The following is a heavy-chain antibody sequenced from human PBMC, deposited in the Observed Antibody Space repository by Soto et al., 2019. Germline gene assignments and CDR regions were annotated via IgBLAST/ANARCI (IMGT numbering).Heavy chain of an antibody. J-gene: IGHJ4*02. CDR2: VNPHSGNT. V-gene: IGHV1-8*01. CDR3: ARWAWMGTHLWLPFDF. CDR1: GYTLSDYD. D-gene: IGHD3-9*01. Sequence: SVKLSCQDSGYTLSDYDMNWVRQAAGYGLEWMGWVNPHSGNTDYAQNFQGRVTMTRDFFTSTAYMELSSLTSEDTAVYYCARWAWMGTHLWLPFDFWAQGSLVPVSS.